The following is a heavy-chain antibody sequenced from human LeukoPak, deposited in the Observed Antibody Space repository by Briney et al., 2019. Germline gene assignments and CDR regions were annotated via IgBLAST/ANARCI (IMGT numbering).Heavy chain of an antibody. CDR2: ISSSGNTI. CDR1: GFTFSSYE. V-gene: IGHV3-48*03. D-gene: IGHD6-13*01. Sequence: SGGSLRLSCAASGFTFSSYEMNWVRQAPGKGLEWVSHISSSGNTIYYADSVKGRFTISRDNAKNSLYLQMNSLRAEDTAVYYCALAAAGDYFDYWGQGTLVTVSS. J-gene: IGHJ4*02. CDR3: ALAAAGDYFDY.